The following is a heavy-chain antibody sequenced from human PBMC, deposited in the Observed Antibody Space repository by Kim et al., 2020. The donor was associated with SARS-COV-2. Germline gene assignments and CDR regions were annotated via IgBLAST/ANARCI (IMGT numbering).Heavy chain of an antibody. CDR1: GFTFSSYW. CDR2: IKQDGSEK. CDR3: AKNHYDSSGYYVFDY. V-gene: IGHV3-7*03. Sequence: GGSLRLSCAASGFTFSSYWMSWVRQAPGKGLEWVANIKQDGSEKYYVDSVKGRFTISRDNAKNSLYLQMNSLRAEDTAVYYCAKNHYDSSGYYVFDYWGQGTLVTVSS. J-gene: IGHJ4*02. D-gene: IGHD3-22*01.